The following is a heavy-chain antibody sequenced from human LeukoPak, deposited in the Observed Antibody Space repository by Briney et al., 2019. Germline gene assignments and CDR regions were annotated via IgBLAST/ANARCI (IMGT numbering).Heavy chain of an antibody. CDR3: ARVQGGGYRTAGS. D-gene: IGHD6-19*01. Sequence: PGGSLRLSCAVSGFTFSNYIMHWVRQAPGKGLEWVAVIIENGNNQYYADSVKGRFTISRDNSKNTLFLQMNSLRDEDTAMYYCARVQGGGYRTAGSWGQGTLVTVSS. CDR2: IIENGNNQ. CDR1: GFTFSNYI. J-gene: IGHJ5*02. V-gene: IGHV3-30*04.